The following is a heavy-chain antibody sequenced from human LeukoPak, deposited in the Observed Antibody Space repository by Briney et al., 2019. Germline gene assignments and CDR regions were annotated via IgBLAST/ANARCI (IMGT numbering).Heavy chain of an antibody. D-gene: IGHD3-16*01. CDR3: ASSVWGHFDY. CDR1: GGSISSGGYY. Sequence: SQTLSLICTVSGGSISSGGYYWSWVRQHPGKGLEWIGYIYYSGSTYYSPSLKSRVTISVDTSKNQFSLKQSSVTAADTAVYYCASSVWGHFDYWGQGILVTVSS. J-gene: IGHJ4*02. CDR2: IYYSGST. V-gene: IGHV4-31*03.